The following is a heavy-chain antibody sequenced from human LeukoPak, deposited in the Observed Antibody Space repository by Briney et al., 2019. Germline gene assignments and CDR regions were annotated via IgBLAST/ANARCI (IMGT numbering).Heavy chain of an antibody. CDR1: GGSISSGSYY. D-gene: IGHD5-24*01. CDR2: IYTSGST. J-gene: IGHJ4*02. CDR3: ARGGEMATIWFPNSDFDY. V-gene: IGHV4-61*02. Sequence: PSETLSLTCTVSGGSISSGSYYWSWIRQPAGKGLEWIGRIYTSGSTNYNPSLKSRVTISADTSISTAYLQWSSLKASDTAMYYCARGGEMATIWFPNSDFDYWGQGTLVTVSS.